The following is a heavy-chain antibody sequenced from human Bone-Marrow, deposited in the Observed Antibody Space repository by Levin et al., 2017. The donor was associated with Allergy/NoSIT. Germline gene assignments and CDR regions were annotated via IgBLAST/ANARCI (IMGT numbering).Heavy chain of an antibody. Sequence: SGGSLRLSCAASGFTFSEYSMGWVRQVPGKGLEWVSTISSSAYSTYYAASVKGRFTITRDNSKSTLYLQMNSLTADDTSLFYCAKYKGSCSGGACSGGFDSWGQGTLVTVSS. CDR1: GFTFSEYS. V-gene: IGHV3-23*01. D-gene: IGHD2-15*01. CDR3: AKYKGSCSGGACSGGFDS. CDR2: ISSSAYST. J-gene: IGHJ4*02.